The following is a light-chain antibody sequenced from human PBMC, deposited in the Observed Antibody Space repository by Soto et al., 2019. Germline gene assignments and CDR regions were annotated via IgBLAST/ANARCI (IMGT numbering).Light chain of an antibody. CDR2: DVS. V-gene: IGKV1-33*01. Sequence: DIQMTPSPSSLSTSVGDRVTITCQASQDISDNLNWYQQKQGKAPKVLISDVSNLETGVSSRFSGSGSGTDFTFTISSLQAEDVATYYCQQYDDLPITFGQGTRLEIK. J-gene: IGKJ5*01. CDR3: QQYDDLPIT. CDR1: QDISDN.